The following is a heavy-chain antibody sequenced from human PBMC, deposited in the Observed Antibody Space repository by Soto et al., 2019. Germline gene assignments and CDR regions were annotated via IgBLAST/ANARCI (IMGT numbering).Heavy chain of an antibody. CDR2: INHSGST. CDR1: GGSFSGYY. J-gene: IGHJ4*02. V-gene: IGHV4-34*01. CDR3: ARVRSRQWLAKTDY. Sequence: SETLSLTCAAYGGSFSGYYWSWIRQPPGKGLEWIGEINHSGSTNYNPSLKSRVTISVDTSKNQFSLKLSSVTAADTAVYYCARVRSRQWLAKTDYWGQGTLVTVSS. D-gene: IGHD6-19*01.